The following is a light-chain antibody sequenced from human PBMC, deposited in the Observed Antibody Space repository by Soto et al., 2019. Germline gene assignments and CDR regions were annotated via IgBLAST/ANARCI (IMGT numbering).Light chain of an antibody. CDR3: QQYNSYST. CDR2: KAS. V-gene: IGKV1-5*03. Sequence: DIQMTQSPSTLSASVGDRATITCRASQSISSWLAWYQQKPGKAPKLLIYKASSVDSGVPSRISGSGSGTEITLTISSLQPDDVETYYCQQYNSYSTFGQGTKVEIK. CDR1: QSISSW. J-gene: IGKJ1*01.